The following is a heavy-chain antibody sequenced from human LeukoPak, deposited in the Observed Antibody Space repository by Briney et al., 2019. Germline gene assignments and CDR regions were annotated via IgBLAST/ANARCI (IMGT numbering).Heavy chain of an antibody. CDR1: GFNFIDYS. D-gene: IGHD5-12*01. J-gene: IGHJ4*01. Sequence: GGSLRLSCAASGFNFIDYSVNWVRQAPGKGLEWISYIGISSGNTKYADSVKGRFTISRDKARNSLYLQMNSLRVEDTAMYYCARDHRYAFDNWGHGTLVTVSS. CDR3: ARDHRYAFDN. V-gene: IGHV3-48*01. CDR2: IGISSGNT.